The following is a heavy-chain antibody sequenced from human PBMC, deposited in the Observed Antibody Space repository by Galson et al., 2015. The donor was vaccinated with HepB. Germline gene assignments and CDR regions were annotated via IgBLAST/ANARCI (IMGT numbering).Heavy chain of an antibody. Sequence: SVKVSCKASGYTFTSYAMHWVRQAPGQRLEWMGWINAGNGNTKYSQKFQGRVTITRDTSASTAYMELISLRSEDTAVYYCARDQIAAAGEGYYYYYMDVWGKGTTVTVSS. J-gene: IGHJ6*03. V-gene: IGHV1-3*01. CDR3: ARDQIAAAGEGYYYYYMDV. D-gene: IGHD6-13*01. CDR1: GYTFTSYA. CDR2: INAGNGNT.